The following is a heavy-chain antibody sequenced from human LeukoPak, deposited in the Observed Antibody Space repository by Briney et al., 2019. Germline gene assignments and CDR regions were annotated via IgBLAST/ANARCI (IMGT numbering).Heavy chain of an antibody. CDR1: SGSIGIYY. D-gene: IGHD3-10*01. V-gene: IGHV4-4*07. CDR2: VYASGHV. J-gene: IGHJ4*02. CDR3: ARGWAPRGQKSCFDH. Sequence: SETLSLTCTVSSGSIGIYYWTWIRQSAGKGLEWPGRVYASGHVNYNPLLKSRVTMSIDTSKNQFSLNLNSVTATDTAVYYCARGWAPRGQKSCFDHWGRGTLVTVSS.